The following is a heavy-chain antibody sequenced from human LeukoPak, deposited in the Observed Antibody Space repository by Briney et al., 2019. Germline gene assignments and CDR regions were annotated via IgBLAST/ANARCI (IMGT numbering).Heavy chain of an antibody. CDR2: INAGNGNT. CDR3: ARDIAAGIKPIPDY. J-gene: IGHJ4*02. V-gene: IGHV1-3*01. Sequence: ASVNVSCKASGYTFTSYAMHWVRQAPGQRLEWMGWINAGNGNTKYSQKFQGRVTITRDTSASTAYMELSSLRSEDTAVYYCARDIAAGIKPIPDYWGQGTLVTVSS. CDR1: GYTFTSYA. D-gene: IGHD6-13*01.